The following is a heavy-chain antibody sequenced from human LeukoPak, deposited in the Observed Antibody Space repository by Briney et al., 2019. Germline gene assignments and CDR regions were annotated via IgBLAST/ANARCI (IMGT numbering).Heavy chain of an antibody. CDR1: GFIFSSYE. J-gene: IGHJ4*02. D-gene: IGHD2-8*01. CDR3: ATLGVLLIYATFDY. V-gene: IGHV3-48*03. CDR2: ISGDGSTR. Sequence: TGGSLRLSCAASGFIFSSYEMNWVRQAPGKGLEWVSYISGDGSTRSYADSARGRFTISRDNAQNSLYLQMNSLRAEDTAVYYCATLGVLLIYATFDYWGQGTLVTVSS.